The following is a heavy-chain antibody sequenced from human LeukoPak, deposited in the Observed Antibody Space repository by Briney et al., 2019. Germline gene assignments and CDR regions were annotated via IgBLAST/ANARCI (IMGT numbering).Heavy chain of an antibody. CDR2: IRSRSNSYAT. Sequence: GGSLKLSCAASGFTFSGAAMHWVRQASGKGLEWVGHIRSRSNSYATAYAASVKGRFTISRDDSKNTAYLQMNSLKTEDTAVYYCTRPGGAVTGTQFDYWGQGTLVTVSS. J-gene: IGHJ4*02. V-gene: IGHV3-73*01. CDR1: GFTFSGAA. CDR3: TRPGGAVTGTQFDY. D-gene: IGHD6-13*01.